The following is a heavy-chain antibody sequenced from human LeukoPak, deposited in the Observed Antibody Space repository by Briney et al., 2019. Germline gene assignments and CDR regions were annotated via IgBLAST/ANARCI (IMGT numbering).Heavy chain of an antibody. CDR2: ISSSSSYI. CDR3: ARGGRGAVTTNSYFDY. Sequence: AGESLRLSCAASGFTFSTSTMNWVRQAPGKGLEWVSSISSSSSYIYYADSVKGRFTISRDNAKNSLYLQMNSLRAEDTAVYYCARGGRGAVTTNSYFDYWGQGTLVTVSS. J-gene: IGHJ4*02. CDR1: GFTFSTST. D-gene: IGHD4-17*01. V-gene: IGHV3-21*01.